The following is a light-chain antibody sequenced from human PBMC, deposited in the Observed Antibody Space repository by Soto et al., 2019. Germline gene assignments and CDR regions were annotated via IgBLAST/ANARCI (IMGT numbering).Light chain of an antibody. CDR3: QQYGSSPYT. CDR2: GAS. V-gene: IGKV3-20*01. Sequence: EIVLTQSPGTLSLSPGERTTLSCRASQSFSSSYISWYQQKPGQAPRLLIYGASSRATVIPDRFSGSGSGTDFTLTISRLEPEDFAVYYCQQYGSSPYTFGQGTKLEIK. CDR1: QSFSSSY. J-gene: IGKJ2*01.